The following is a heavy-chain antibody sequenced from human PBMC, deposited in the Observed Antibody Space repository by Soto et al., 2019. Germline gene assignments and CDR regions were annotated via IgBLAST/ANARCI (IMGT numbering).Heavy chain of an antibody. CDR2: INPANGVT. Sequence: QVQLVQSGAEVKKPGASVKLSCKTSGYTFTTIFLHWLRQAPGQRLEWMGWINPANGVTMYSQKFLGRVSNTRDTSATTAYMELTSLTSDDTAVYYCARGHSCGCFDFWGQGTLVTVSS. CDR1: GYTFTTIF. V-gene: IGHV1-3*01. CDR3: ARGHSCGCFDF. D-gene: IGHD5-12*01. J-gene: IGHJ4*02.